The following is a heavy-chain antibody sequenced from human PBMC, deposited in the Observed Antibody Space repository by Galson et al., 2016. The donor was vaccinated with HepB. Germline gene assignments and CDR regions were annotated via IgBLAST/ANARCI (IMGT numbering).Heavy chain of an antibody. D-gene: IGHD1-1*01. CDR3: SRSKPVRGNLYFDC. J-gene: IGHJ4*01. CDR1: GFTFTDYF. V-gene: IGHV1-2*06. Sequence: SVKVSCKASGFTFTDYFIHWVRQAPGQGLEWMGRINPSSVDTNYAQNFQGRVTLTRDTSISTAYMELTSLKPDDTAVYYFSRSKPVRGNLYFDCWGQGTLVTVSP. CDR2: INPSSVDT.